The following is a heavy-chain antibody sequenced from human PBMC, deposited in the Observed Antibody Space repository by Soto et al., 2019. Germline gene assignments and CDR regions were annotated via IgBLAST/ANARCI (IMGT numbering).Heavy chain of an antibody. CDR2: FHYSGST. D-gene: IGHD3-16*01. J-gene: IGHJ4*02. Sequence: SETLSLTCTVSGGSISSRDSYWGWIRQPPGKGLEWIGSFHYSGSTYYNPSLKSRVTISVDTSTNQLSLRVTSVTAADTAVCYCARGFGRSHFDYWGQGTLVTAPQ. V-gene: IGHV4-39*01. CDR1: GGSISSRDSY. CDR3: ARGFGRSHFDY.